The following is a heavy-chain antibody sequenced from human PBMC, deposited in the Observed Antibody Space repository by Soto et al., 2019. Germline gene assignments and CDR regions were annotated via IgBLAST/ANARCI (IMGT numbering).Heavy chain of an antibody. V-gene: IGHV1-2*04. CDR3: ARGDSTDCSNGVCSFFYNHDMDV. J-gene: IGHJ6*02. CDR1: GYMFTKSA. Sequence: ASVKVSCKASGYMFTKSAMHWVRQAPGQRLEWLGRINPKSGGTSTAQKFQGWVTMTTDTSISTASMELTRLTSDDTAIYYCARGDSTDCSNGVCSFFYNHDMDVWGQGTTVTVSS. D-gene: IGHD2-8*01. CDR2: INPKSGGT.